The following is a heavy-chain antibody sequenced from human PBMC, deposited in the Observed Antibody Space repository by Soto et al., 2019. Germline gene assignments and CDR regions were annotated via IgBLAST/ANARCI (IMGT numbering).Heavy chain of an antibody. CDR1: GVSITSGDNY. CDR2: IFYIGNA. J-gene: IGHJ4*02. CDR3: VRKTGTTFLGSFFDH. Sequence: PSETLSLTCTVSGVSITSGDNYWSWIRQPPGKGLEWIGYIFYIGNAYYNPSLQSRVTISADTSRNQFSLRLTSVTAADTAVYYCVRKTGTTFLGSFFDHWGQGTLVTVS. V-gene: IGHV4-30-4*01. D-gene: IGHD1-7*01.